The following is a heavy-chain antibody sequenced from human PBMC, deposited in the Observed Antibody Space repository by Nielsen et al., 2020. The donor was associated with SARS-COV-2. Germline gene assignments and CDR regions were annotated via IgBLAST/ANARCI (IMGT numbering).Heavy chain of an antibody. D-gene: IGHD4-17*01. V-gene: IGHV3-21*01. CDR2: ISNSSSYI. J-gene: IGHJ4*02. CDR1: GFTFSSYS. Sequence: GESLKISCAASGFTFSSYSMNWVRQAPGKGLEWVSSISNSSSYIYYADSVKGRFTISRDNAKNSLYLQMNSLRAEDTAVYYCARAVTTVTIDFDYWGQGTLVTVSS. CDR3: ARAVTTVTIDFDY.